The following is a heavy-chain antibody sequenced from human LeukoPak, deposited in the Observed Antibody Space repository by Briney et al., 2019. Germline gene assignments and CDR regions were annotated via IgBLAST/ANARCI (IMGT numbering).Heavy chain of an antibody. Sequence: GGSLRLSCAASGFTFSDYNMNWVRQAPGRGLEWVSYITDSGNTIHYADSVKGRFTISRDNAKNSLYLQMNSLRAEDTAVYYCARSIGLTGGGVDVWGQGTTVTVSS. V-gene: IGHV3-11*01. CDR2: ITDSGNTI. CDR1: GFTFSDYN. D-gene: IGHD3-9*01. J-gene: IGHJ6*02. CDR3: ARSIGLTGGGVDV.